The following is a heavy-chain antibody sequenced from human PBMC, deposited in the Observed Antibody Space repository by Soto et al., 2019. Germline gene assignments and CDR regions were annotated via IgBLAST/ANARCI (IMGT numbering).Heavy chain of an antibody. CDR3: AKGGQMSY. CDR1: GFTFNGNA. Sequence: EVQLLESAGGLVQPGGSLRLSCAASGFTFNGNAMTWVRQAPGKGLEWVSSISGSVGTTYYADSVKGRFTISRDNSRSTLYLQMISLRAEDTALYYCAKGGQMSYWGQGTMVTVSS. J-gene: IGHJ4*02. CDR2: ISGSVGTT. V-gene: IGHV3-23*01.